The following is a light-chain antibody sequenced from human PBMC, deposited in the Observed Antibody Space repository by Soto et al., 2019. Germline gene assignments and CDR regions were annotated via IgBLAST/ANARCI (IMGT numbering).Light chain of an antibody. CDR2: GAS. CDR1: QSVSSNF. CDR3: QQYGSSPRT. Sequence: EIVLTQSPGTLSLSPGERATLSCRASQSVSSNFLAWYQQKPGQAPRLLIYGASNRATGIPDRFSGSGSGTDFTLTISRREPEDCAVYYCQQYGSSPRTFGQGTKVEIK. V-gene: IGKV3-20*01. J-gene: IGKJ1*01.